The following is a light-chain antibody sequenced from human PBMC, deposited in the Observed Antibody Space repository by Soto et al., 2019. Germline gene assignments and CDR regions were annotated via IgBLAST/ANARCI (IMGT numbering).Light chain of an antibody. CDR1: SSDVGGYNY. V-gene: IGLV2-8*01. Sequence: QSVLTQPPSASGSPGQSVTISCTGTSSDVGGYNYVSWYQQHPGKAPKLMIYEVTKRPSGVPDRSSGSKSGNTASLTVSGLQAEDEADYFCCSHAGDNTYVFGTGTKATVL. CDR3: CSHAGDNTYV. J-gene: IGLJ1*01. CDR2: EVT.